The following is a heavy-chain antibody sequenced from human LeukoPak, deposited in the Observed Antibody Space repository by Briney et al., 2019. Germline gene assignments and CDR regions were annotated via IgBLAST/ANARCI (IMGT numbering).Heavy chain of an antibody. D-gene: IGHD5-12*01. CDR1: GGTFSSYA. J-gene: IGHJ4*02. V-gene: IGHV1-69*05. CDR2: IIPIFGTA. CDR3: ARVATMSRGFDY. Sequence: SVKVSCKASGGTFSSYAISWVRQAPGQGLEWMGGIIPIFGTANYAQKFQGRVTITTDESTSTAYMELSSLRSEDTAVYYCARVATMSRGFDYWGQGTLVTVSS.